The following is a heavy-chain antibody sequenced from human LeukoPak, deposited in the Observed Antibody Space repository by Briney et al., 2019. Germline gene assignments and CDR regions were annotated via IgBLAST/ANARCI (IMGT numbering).Heavy chain of an antibody. D-gene: IGHD1-26*01. Sequence: GGSLRLSCAASAFTFSGSAMHWVRQASGKGLEWVGRIRSKANNYATASAASVKGRFTYSRDDSKNTAYLQMNSLKTEDTAVYYCTSSGSYLDAFDIWGQGTVVTVSS. J-gene: IGHJ3*02. CDR3: TSSGSYLDAFDI. V-gene: IGHV3-73*01. CDR1: AFTFSGSA. CDR2: IRSKANNYAT.